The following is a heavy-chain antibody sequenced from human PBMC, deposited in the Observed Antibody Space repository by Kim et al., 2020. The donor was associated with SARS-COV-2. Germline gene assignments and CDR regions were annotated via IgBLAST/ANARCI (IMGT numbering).Heavy chain of an antibody. CDR2: ISGSGGST. D-gene: IGHD2-2*01. CDR3: AKLYCSSTSCLYYFDY. J-gene: IGHJ4*02. V-gene: IGHV3-23*01. Sequence: GGSLRLSCAASGFTFSSYAMSWVRQAPGKGLEWVSAISGSGGSTYYADSVKGRFTIPRDNSKTTLYLQMNSLRAEDTAVYYCAKLYCSSTSCLYYFDYWGQGTLVTVSS. CDR1: GFTFSSYA.